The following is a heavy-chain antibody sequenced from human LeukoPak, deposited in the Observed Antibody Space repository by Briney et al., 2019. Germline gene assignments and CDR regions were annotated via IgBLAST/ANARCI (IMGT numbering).Heavy chain of an antibody. CDR3: ARGDSSGWYYFFDY. V-gene: IGHV4-59*01. D-gene: IGHD6-19*01. CDR2: VSYSGST. CDR1: GGSISSYY. J-gene: IGHJ4*02. Sequence: SETLSLTCTVSGGSISSYYWSWIRQPPGKGLEWIGYVSYSGSTNDNPSLRSRLTIPVDTSKKQFSLKLSSVTAADTAVYYCARGDSSGWYYFFDYWGQGTLVTVSS.